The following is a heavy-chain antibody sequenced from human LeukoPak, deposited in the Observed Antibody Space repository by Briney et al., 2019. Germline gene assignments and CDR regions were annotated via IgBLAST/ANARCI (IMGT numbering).Heavy chain of an antibody. CDR1: GGSISSGGYY. Sequence: PSQTLSLTCTVSGGSISSGGYYWSWIRQHPGKGLEWIGYIYYSGSTYYNPSLKSRVTISVDTSKNQFSLKLSSVTAADTAVYYCARDRMDIVGVDYWGQGTLVTVSS. CDR3: ARDRMDIVGVDY. D-gene: IGHD2-2*03. J-gene: IGHJ4*02. V-gene: IGHV4-31*03. CDR2: IYYSGST.